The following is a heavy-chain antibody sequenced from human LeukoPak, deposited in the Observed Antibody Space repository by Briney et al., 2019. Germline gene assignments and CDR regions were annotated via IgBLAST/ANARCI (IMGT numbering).Heavy chain of an antibody. CDR1: GFTVSSNY. Sequence: PGGSLRLSCAASGFTVSSNYMSWVRQAPRKWLEWVSVIYSGGSTYYAESVKGRFSISRDNSKNRLYLQMNSLRAEDTDVYSCASGSYDSDSSGYYVYWGQGTLVTVSS. V-gene: IGHV3-53*01. J-gene: IGHJ4*02. CDR3: ASGSYDSDSSGYYVY. CDR2: IYSGGST. D-gene: IGHD3-22*01.